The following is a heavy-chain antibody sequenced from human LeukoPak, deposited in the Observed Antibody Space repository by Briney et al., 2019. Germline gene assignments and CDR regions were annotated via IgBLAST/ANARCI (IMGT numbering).Heavy chain of an antibody. J-gene: IGHJ4*02. D-gene: IGHD3-10*01. CDR1: GLSFTNAW. V-gene: IGHV3-15*01. CDR3: TTDLGITMIRGVIVY. CDR2: IKSKGDGETT. Sequence: GGSLRLSCADSGLSFTNAWMSWVRQAPGKGLEWVGRIKSKGDGETTDYAAPVKGRFTMSRDDSKGMLCLYMNSLKTEDTAVYYCTTDLGITMIRGVIVYWGRGTLVTVSS.